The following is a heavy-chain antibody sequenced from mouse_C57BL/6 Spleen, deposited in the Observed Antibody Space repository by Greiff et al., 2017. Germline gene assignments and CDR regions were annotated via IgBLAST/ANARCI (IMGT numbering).Heavy chain of an antibody. Sequence: VQLQQSGAELVRPGASVTLSCKASGYTFTDYEMHWVKQTPVHGLEWIGAIDPETGGTAYNQKFKGKAILTADKSSSTAYMELRSLTSEDSAVYYWTRRGSNWYFDVWGTGTTVTVSA. V-gene: IGHV1-15*01. J-gene: IGHJ1*03. CDR3: TRRGSNWYFDV. CDR1: GYTFTDYE. D-gene: IGHD1-1*01. CDR2: IDPETGGT.